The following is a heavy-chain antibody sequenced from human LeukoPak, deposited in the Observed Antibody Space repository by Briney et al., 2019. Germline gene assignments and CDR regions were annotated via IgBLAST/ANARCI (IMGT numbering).Heavy chain of an antibody. D-gene: IGHD3-10*01. V-gene: IGHV1-2*02. CDR3: ARVPHYYGSGSYYNLYYFDY. J-gene: IGHJ4*02. Sequence: LRASVKVSCKASGYTFTGYYMHWVRQAPGQGLEWMGWINPNSGGTNYAQKFQGRVTMTRDTSISTAYMELSRLRSDDTAVYYCARVPHYYGSGSYYNLYYFDYWGQGTLVTVSS. CDR2: INPNSGGT. CDR1: GYTFTGYY.